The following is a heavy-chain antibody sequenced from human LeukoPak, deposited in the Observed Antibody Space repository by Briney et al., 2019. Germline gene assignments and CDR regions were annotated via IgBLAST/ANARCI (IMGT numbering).Heavy chain of an antibody. V-gene: IGHV4-38-2*02. CDR3: ARSTYSSSHRSGLSAFDI. Sequence: SETQSLTCTVSGYSISSGYYWGWIRQPPGKGLEWIGEIHHTGSTNYNPSLKSRVIISVDKSKNHFSLKLSSVTAADTAVYYCARSTYSSSHRSGLSAFDIWGQGTMVTVSS. D-gene: IGHD6-13*01. CDR2: IHHTGST. CDR1: GYSISSGYY. J-gene: IGHJ3*02.